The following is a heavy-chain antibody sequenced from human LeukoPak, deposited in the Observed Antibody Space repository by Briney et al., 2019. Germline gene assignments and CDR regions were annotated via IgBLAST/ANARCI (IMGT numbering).Heavy chain of an antibody. CDR3: ASSRD. Sequence: GRSLRLSCAASGFTFSSYAMHWVREAPGKGLEWVAVISYDGRNKYYVDSVKGRFTISRDDSKNTLYLQMNSLRAEDTDVFYFASSRDWGQGTLVTVSS. J-gene: IGHJ4*02. CDR2: ISYDGRNK. V-gene: IGHV3-30*04. CDR1: GFTFSSYA.